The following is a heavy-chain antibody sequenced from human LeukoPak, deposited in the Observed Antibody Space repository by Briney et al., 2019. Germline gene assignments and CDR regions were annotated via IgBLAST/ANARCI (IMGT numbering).Heavy chain of an antibody. CDR2: IIPIFGTA. Sequence: SVKVSCKASGGTFSSYAISWVRQAPGQGLEWMGGIIPIFGTANYAQKFQGRVTITTDESTSTAYMELSSLRSEDTAVYFCAKTVYDFWSGYSLWFDYWGQGTLVSVSS. CDR3: AKTVYDFWSGYSLWFDY. J-gene: IGHJ4*02. V-gene: IGHV1-69*05. D-gene: IGHD3-3*01. CDR1: GGTFSSYA.